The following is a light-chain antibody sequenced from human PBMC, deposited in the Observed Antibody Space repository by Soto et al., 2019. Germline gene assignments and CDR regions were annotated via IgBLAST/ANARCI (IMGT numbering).Light chain of an antibody. J-gene: IGKJ2*01. CDR2: AAS. CDR1: QDISIW. Sequence: DIPMTQSPSSVSASVGDRVTITCRASQDISIWLTWYQQKPGKAPKLLIYAASTLQTGVPSRFSGSGSGTDFTLTINNLQPEDFATYYCQQASSFPPMFTFGQGTRLEIK. V-gene: IGKV1D-12*01. CDR3: QQASSFPPMFT.